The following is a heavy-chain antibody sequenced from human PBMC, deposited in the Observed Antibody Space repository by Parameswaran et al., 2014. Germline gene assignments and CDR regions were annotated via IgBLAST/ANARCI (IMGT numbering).Heavy chain of an antibody. D-gene: IGHD6-25*01. J-gene: IGHJ6*02. CDR2: INHSGST. CDR1: GGSFSGYY. CDR3: ARSASGTYGMDV. Sequence: SQTLSLTCAVYGGSFSGYYWSWIRQPPGKGLEWIGEINHSGSTNYNPSLKSRVTISVDTSKNQFSLKLSSVTAADTAVYYCARSASGTYGMDVWGQGTTVTVSS. V-gene: IGHV4-34*01.